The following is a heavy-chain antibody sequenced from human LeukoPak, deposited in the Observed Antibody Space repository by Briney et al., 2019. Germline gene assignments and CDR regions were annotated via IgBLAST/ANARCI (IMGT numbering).Heavy chain of an antibody. Sequence: GASVKVSCKASGYTFTGYYMPWVRQAPGQGLEWMGWINPNSGGTNYAQKFQGRVTMTRDTSISTAYMELSRLRSDDTAVYYCARDQYSYGDNWFDPWGQGTPVTVSS. CDR2: INPNSGGT. CDR3: ARDQYSYGDNWFDP. V-gene: IGHV1-2*02. CDR1: GYTFTGYY. D-gene: IGHD5-18*01. J-gene: IGHJ5*02.